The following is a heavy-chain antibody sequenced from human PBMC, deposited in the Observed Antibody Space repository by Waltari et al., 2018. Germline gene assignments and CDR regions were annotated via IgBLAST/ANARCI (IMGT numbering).Heavy chain of an antibody. V-gene: IGHV3-7*01. CDR2: IMTDGREE. Sequence: EVQLVESGGGLVQHGGSVRLSGAASGFTISNYWMSWVRQAPGKGPEWVANIMTDGREEYYVDSVRGRFTISRDNAKNSLYLQMNSLRPEDTAVYYCVRDQWFAFDIWGQGTMVTVSS. J-gene: IGHJ3*02. CDR1: GFTISNYW. D-gene: IGHD3-22*01. CDR3: VRDQWFAFDI.